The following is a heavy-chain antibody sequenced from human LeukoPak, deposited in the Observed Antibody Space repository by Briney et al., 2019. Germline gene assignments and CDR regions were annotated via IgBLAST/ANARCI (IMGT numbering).Heavy chain of an antibody. D-gene: IGHD2-2*01. CDR3: ARDGTAGTSLYNWFDP. CDR2: IIPIFGTA. J-gene: IGHJ5*02. CDR1: GGTFSSYA. Sequence: ASVKVSCKASGGTFSSYAISWVRQAPGQGLEWMGGIIPIFGTANYAQKFQGRVTITADESTSTAYMELSSLRSEDKAVYYCARDGTAGTSLYNWFDPWGQGTLVTVSS. V-gene: IGHV1-69*13.